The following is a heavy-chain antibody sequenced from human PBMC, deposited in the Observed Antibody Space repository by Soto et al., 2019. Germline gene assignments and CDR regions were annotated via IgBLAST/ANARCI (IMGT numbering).Heavy chain of an antibody. CDR3: ARGAYCSGGSCYPIDY. J-gene: IGHJ4*02. CDR2: IKQDGSEK. CDR1: GFTFSSYW. D-gene: IGHD2-15*01. Sequence: EVQLVESGGGLVQPGGSLRLSCAASGFTFSSYWMSWVHQAPGKGLEWVANIKQDGSEKYYVDSVKGRFTISRDNAKNSLYLQMNSLRAEDTAVYYCARGAYCSGGSCYPIDYWGQGTLVTVSS. V-gene: IGHV3-7*04.